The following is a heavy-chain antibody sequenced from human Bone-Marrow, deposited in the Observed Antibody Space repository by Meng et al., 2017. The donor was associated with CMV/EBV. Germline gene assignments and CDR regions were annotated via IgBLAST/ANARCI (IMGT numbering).Heavy chain of an antibody. J-gene: IGHJ6*02. D-gene: IGHD3-3*01. CDR3: ARDRWSGYYRGYYYYGMDV. CDR2: IRYDGSNK. CDR1: GFTFSSYG. Sequence: GESLKISCAASGFTFSSYGMHWVRQAPGKGLEWVAFIRYDGSNKYYADSVKGRFTISRDNAKNSLYLQMNSLRAEDTAVYYCARDRWSGYYRGYYYYGMDVWGQGTTVTVSS. V-gene: IGHV3-30*02.